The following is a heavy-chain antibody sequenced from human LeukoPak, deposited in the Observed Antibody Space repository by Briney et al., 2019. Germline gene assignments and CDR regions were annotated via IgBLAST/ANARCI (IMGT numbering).Heavy chain of an antibody. J-gene: IGHJ4*02. V-gene: IGHV1-18*01. CDR3: AMGAKQQLNY. CDR2: IRTDNGNT. Sequence: ASVKVSCKASGYTFTKYGITWVRQAPGQGLEWMGWIRTDNGNTDYAQRLQDRVTMTTDTSTNTAYMELRSLKSDDTAVFYCAMGAKQQLNYWGQGTLLIVS. CDR1: GYTFTKYG. D-gene: IGHD6-13*01.